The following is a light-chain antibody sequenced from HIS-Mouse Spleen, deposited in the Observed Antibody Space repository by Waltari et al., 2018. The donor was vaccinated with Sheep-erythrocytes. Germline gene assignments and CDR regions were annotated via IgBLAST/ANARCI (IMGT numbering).Light chain of an antibody. Sequence: QSALTQPRSVSGSPGQSVTISCTGTSRDVGGYNYVSWYQQHPGKAPKLMIYEVSNRPSGVSNRFSGSKSGNTASLTISGLQAEDEADYYCSSYTSSSTQVFGGGTKLTVL. CDR2: EVS. V-gene: IGLV2-14*01. CDR3: SSYTSSSTQV. J-gene: IGLJ2*01. CDR1: SRDVGGYNY.